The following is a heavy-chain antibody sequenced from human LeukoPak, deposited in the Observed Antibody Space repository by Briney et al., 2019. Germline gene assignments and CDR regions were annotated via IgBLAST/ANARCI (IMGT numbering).Heavy chain of an antibody. CDR1: GGSISSYY. J-gene: IGHJ4*02. CDR2: IYYSGST. V-gene: IGHV4-59*01. D-gene: IGHD4-17*01. CDR3: ARAGTTVTGEGFFDY. Sequence: SETLSLTCTVPGGSISSYYWSWIRQPPGKGLEWMGYIYYSGSTNYNPSLKSRVTISVDTSKNQFSLKLSSVTAADTAVYYCARAGTTVTGEGFFDYWGQGTLVTVSS.